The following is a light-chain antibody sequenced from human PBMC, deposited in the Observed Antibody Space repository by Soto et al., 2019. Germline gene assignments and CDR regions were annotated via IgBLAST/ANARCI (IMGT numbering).Light chain of an antibody. V-gene: IGLV2-14*01. Sequence: SALTQPASVSGSPGQSLTISCTGTSSDVGGYNYVSWYQQHPGKAPKLMIYDVSNRPSGVSNRFSGSKSGNTASLTISGLQAEDEADYYCSSYTSSSTYVFGTGTKVTVL. CDR2: DVS. J-gene: IGLJ1*01. CDR1: SSDVGGYNY. CDR3: SSYTSSSTYV.